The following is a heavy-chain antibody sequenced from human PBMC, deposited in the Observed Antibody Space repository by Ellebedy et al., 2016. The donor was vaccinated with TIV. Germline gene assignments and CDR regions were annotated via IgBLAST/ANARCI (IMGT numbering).Heavy chain of an antibody. Sequence: ASVKVSCKASGYTFTSYGISWVRQAPGQGLEWMGWISAYNGNTNYAQKLQGRVTMTTDKSTSTAYMELRSLRSDDTAVYYCARDPLQSGGYYYNWYFDLWGRGTLVTVSS. CDR1: GYTFTSYG. V-gene: IGHV1-18*04. D-gene: IGHD3-22*01. J-gene: IGHJ2*01. CDR3: ARDPLQSGGYYYNWYFDL. CDR2: ISAYNGNT.